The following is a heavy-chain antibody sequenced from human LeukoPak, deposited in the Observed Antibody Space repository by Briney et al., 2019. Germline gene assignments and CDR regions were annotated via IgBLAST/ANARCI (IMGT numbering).Heavy chain of an antibody. CDR2: ISTSSTYI. CDR1: GFTFSSYS. CDR3: ARDPPFIIGTTFFDY. D-gene: IGHD1-20*01. V-gene: IGHV3-21*01. Sequence: PRGSLRLSCAASGFTFSSYSMNWVRQAPGKGLEWVSSISTSSTYIYYADSVKGRFTISRDNAKNSLYLQMNSLRAEDPAVYYCARDPPFIIGTTFFDYWGQGTLVTVSS. J-gene: IGHJ4*02.